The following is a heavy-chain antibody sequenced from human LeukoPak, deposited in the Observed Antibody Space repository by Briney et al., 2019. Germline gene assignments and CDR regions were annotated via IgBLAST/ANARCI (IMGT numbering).Heavy chain of an antibody. D-gene: IGHD1-26*01. Sequence: PGGSLGLSCVASGFTFSSFEMNWVRQAPGKGLEWVSYMSSSGSTIYHADSVKGRFTISRDNAKNSLYLQMNSLRAEDTAVYYCARGPSYQGGFDYWGQGTLVTVSS. V-gene: IGHV3-48*03. CDR1: GFTFSSFE. CDR2: MSSSGSTI. CDR3: ARGPSYQGGFDY. J-gene: IGHJ4*02.